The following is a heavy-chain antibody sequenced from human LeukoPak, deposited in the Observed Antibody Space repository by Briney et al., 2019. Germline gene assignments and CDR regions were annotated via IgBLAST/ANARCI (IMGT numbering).Heavy chain of an antibody. CDR1: GGSISSYY. CDR3: ARAGDSSSWYEWSWFDP. D-gene: IGHD6-13*01. V-gene: IGHV4-59*06. Sequence: SETLSLTCTVSGGSISSYYWRWIRQPPGKGLEWIGYIYYSGSTYYNPSLKSRVTISVDTSKNQFSLKLSSVTAAHTAVYYCARAGDSSSWYEWSWFDPWGQGTLVTVSS. J-gene: IGHJ5*02. CDR2: IYYSGST.